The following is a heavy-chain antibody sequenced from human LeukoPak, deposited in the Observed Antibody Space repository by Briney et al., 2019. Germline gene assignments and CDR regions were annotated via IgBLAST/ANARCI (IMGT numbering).Heavy chain of an antibody. Sequence: SETLSLTCTVSGGSISSGYSWGWIRQPPRKRLAWIGSIYFSGTTYYNPSLKSRVTISVDTSRNQFSLKLNSVTAADTAIYYCVRHLGANTWMGNWFDPWGQGTLVTVSS. CDR2: IYFSGTT. CDR1: GGSISSGYS. V-gene: IGHV4-39*01. D-gene: IGHD1-1*01. J-gene: IGHJ5*02. CDR3: VRHLGANTWMGNWFDP.